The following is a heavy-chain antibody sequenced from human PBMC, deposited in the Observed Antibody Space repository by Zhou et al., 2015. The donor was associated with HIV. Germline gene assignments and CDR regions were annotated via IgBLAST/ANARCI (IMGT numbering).Heavy chain of an antibody. CDR3: ARETGGLXDY. CDR2: IIPIFGAT. D-gene: IGHD5-12*01. V-gene: IGHV1-69*12. Sequence: QVQLVQSGAEVKKPGSSVKVSCKASGGTFSSYAINWVRQAPGQGLEWMGGIIPIFGATNYAQKLQDRVTITADESTDTVYMELRSLETEDTAIYYCARETGGLXDYWGQGTLISVSS. CDR1: GGTFSSYA. J-gene: IGHJ4*02.